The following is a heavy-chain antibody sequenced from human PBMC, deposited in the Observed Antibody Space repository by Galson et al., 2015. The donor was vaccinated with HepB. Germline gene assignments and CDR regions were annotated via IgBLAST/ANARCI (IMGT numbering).Heavy chain of an antibody. D-gene: IGHD4-17*01. CDR2: ISYDGINK. J-gene: IGHJ6*02. CDR1: GFTFSTFG. Sequence: SLRLSCAASGFTFSTFGMHWVRRAPGKGLEWMAVISYDGINKYYADSVKGRFTISRDNSKYTLYLQMNSLRAEDTAIYYCAKVDYGDFGRDFYYGMDVWGQGTTVTVSS. V-gene: IGHV3-30*18. CDR3: AKVDYGDFGRDFYYGMDV.